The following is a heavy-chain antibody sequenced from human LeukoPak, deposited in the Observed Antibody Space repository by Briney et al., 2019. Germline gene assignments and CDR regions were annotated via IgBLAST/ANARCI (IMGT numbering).Heavy chain of an antibody. CDR2: INHSGST. CDR3: ARRGYCSSTSCYFPNWFDP. CDR1: GGSISSYY. V-gene: IGHV4-34*01. D-gene: IGHD2-2*01. J-gene: IGHJ5*02. Sequence: SETLSLTCTVSGGSISSYYWSWIRQPPGKGLEWIGEINHSGSTNYNPSLKSRVTISVDTSKNQFSLKLSSVTAADTAVYYCARRGYCSSTSCYFPNWFDPWGQGTLVTVSS.